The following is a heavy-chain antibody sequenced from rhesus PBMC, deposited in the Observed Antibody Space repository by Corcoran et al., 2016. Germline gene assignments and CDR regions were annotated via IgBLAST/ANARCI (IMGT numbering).Heavy chain of an antibody. Sequence: QVQLQQWGEGLVKPSETLSLTCAVYGGSISGYYYWSWIRQPPGKGLEWIGYIYGNSADTNYNPPPKNRVTILKDTSKNQFSLKLSSVTAADTAVYYCARVNWNYWLRGLDSWGQGVVVTVSS. CDR1: GGSISGYYY. CDR3: ARVNWNYWLRGLDS. J-gene: IGHJ6*01. V-gene: IGHV4-73*01. D-gene: IGHD1-26*01. CDR2: IYGNSADT.